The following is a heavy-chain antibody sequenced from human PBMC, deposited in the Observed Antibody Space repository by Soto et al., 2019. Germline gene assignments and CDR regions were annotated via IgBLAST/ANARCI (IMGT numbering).Heavy chain of an antibody. V-gene: IGHV3-33*01. CDR1: GFTFSSYG. J-gene: IGHJ4*02. CDR3: ARDLVPFYYDSSGPIGYLDY. CDR2: IWYDGSNK. D-gene: IGHD3-22*01. Sequence: QVQLVESGGGVVQPGRSLRLSCAASGFTFSSYGMHWVRQAPGKGLEWVAVIWYDGSNKYYADSVKGRFTISRDNSKNTLYLQMNSLRAEDTAVYYCARDLVPFYYDSSGPIGYLDYWGQGTLVTVSS.